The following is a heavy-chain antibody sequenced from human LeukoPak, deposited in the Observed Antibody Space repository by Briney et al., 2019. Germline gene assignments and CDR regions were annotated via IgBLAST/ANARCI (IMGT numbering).Heavy chain of an antibody. CDR2: ISYDGSNK. V-gene: IGHV3-30*18. CDR3: AKDPGKLWFEYYFDY. CDR1: GFTFSSYG. D-gene: IGHD3-10*01. Sequence: PGGSLRLSCAASGFTFSSYGMHWVRQAPGKGLEWVAVISYDGSNKYYADSVKGRFTISRDNSKNTLYLQMNSLRAEDTAVYYCAKDPGKLWFEYYFDYWGQGTLVTVSS. J-gene: IGHJ4*02.